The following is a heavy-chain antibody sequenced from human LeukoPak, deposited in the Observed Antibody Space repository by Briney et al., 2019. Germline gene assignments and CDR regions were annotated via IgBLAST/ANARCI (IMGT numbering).Heavy chain of an antibody. J-gene: IGHJ4*02. CDR3: ARDSADYGDYDY. CDR2: INPSGGDT. CDR1: GYTFTNSF. D-gene: IGHD4-17*01. Sequence: ASVKVSCKASGYTFTNSFIHWVRQAPGQGLEWMGMINPSGGDTAYPQKFQGRVTMTRDTSTSTVYMELSSLRYEDTAVYYCARDSADYGDYDYWGQGTLVTVSS. V-gene: IGHV1-46*01.